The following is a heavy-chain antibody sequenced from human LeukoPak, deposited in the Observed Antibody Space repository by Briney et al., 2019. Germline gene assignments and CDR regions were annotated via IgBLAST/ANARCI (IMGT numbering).Heavy chain of an antibody. D-gene: IGHD6-19*01. V-gene: IGHV4-61*02. CDR3: GGAAVAGRGDWFDP. J-gene: IGHJ5*02. CDR2: IYPSGST. Sequence: SETLSLTCSVSGDSISSGSFYWSWIRQPAGRGLEWIGRIYPSGSTNYNPSLKSRVTISLDTSKNQFSLKLSSVTAADTAVYYCGGAAVAGRGDWFDPWGQGTLVTVSS. CDR1: GDSISSGSFY.